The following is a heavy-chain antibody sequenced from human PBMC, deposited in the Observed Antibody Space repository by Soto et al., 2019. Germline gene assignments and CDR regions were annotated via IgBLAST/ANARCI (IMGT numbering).Heavy chain of an antibody. Sequence: QVQLVESGGGVVQPGRSLRLSCAASGFTFSSYGMHWVRQAPGKGLEWVAVISYDGSNKYYADSVKGRFTISRDNSKNTLYLQMNSLRAEDTAVYYCALGTSAFDYWGQGTPVTVSS. V-gene: IGHV3-30*03. CDR3: ALGTSAFDY. D-gene: IGHD3-16*01. CDR2: ISYDGSNK. CDR1: GFTFSSYG. J-gene: IGHJ4*02.